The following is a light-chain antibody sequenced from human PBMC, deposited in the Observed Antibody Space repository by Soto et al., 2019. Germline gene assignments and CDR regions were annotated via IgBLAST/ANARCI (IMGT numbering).Light chain of an antibody. V-gene: IGLV2-8*01. Sequence: QSALTQPASVSGSPGQSITISCTGTSGDIGFANYVSWYQQHPDEAPKLLIYEVFKRPSEIPARFSASKSGNTASLIVSGLQPEDEAEYFCSSFADGFNVVFGGGTKLTVL. CDR1: SGDIGFANY. J-gene: IGLJ2*01. CDR3: SSFADGFNVV. CDR2: EVF.